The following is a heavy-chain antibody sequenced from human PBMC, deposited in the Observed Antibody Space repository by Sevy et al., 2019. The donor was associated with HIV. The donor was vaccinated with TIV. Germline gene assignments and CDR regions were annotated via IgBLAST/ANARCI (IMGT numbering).Heavy chain of an antibody. V-gene: IGHV3-15*01. CDR2: IKSKTDGETT. D-gene: IGHD3-22*01. CDR1: GFTFSYAW. CDR3: TTDHYTSRWLLGS. Sequence: GGSLRLSCAASGFTFSYAWMSWVRQAPGKGLEWVGRIKSKTDGETTDYTGPVKGRFTISRDDSKHTLYLQMNSLKTEDTAVYHCTTDHYTSRWLLGSWGQGALVTVSS. J-gene: IGHJ5*02.